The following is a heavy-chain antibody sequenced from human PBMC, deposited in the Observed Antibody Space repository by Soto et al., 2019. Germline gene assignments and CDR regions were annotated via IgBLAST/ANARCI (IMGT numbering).Heavy chain of an antibody. CDR3: ARLGINPYYYYYYMDV. J-gene: IGHJ6*03. Sequence: SETLALTYTVSGGSISSYYWSWIRQPPGKGLEWNGYIYYSGSTNYNPSLKSRVTISVDTSKNQFSLKLSSVTAADTAVYYCARLGINPYYYYYYMDVWGKGTTVTVSS. V-gene: IGHV4-59*01. CDR1: GGSISSYY. CDR2: IYYSGST.